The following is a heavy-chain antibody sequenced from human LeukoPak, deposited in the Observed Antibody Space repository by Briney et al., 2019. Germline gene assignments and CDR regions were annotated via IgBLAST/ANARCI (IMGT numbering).Heavy chain of an antibody. CDR3: ARRWVYDKRAFDA. D-gene: IGHD3-16*01. J-gene: IGHJ3*01. Sequence: SETLSLTCTVSSGSVSGTYYWSWIRQPPGKGLEWIAYIYHTGSTDSNPSLRSRVTISLDTSKNQFSLKLNSVTAADTAVYYCARRWVYDKRAFDAWGQGALVTVSS. CDR1: SGSVSGTYY. V-gene: IGHV4-61*01. CDR2: IYHTGST.